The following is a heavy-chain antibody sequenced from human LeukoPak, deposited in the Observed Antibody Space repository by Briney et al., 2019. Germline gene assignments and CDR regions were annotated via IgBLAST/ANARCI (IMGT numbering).Heavy chain of an antibody. Sequence: SETLSLTCTVSDYSISSGYYWGWIRQPPGKGLVWIGTIYHSGSTYYNPSLKSRVTISVDTSKNHFSLKLSSVTAADTAVYYCAREAQYSSALTHIDYWSQGTLVTVSS. CDR2: IYHSGST. J-gene: IGHJ4*02. CDR3: AREAQYSSALTHIDY. D-gene: IGHD6-19*01. V-gene: IGHV4-38-2*02. CDR1: DYSISSGYY.